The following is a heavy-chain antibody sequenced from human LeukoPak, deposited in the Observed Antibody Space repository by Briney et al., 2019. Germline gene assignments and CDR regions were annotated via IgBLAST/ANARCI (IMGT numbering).Heavy chain of an antibody. CDR1: GYTLSSYF. CDR3: ARGAYDSSGYPDAFDI. D-gene: IGHD3-22*01. CDR2: MNPSGVTI. Sequence: ASVKVSCKASGYTLSSYFMHWVRQAPGQGLEWMGIMNPSGVTIHYAQKFQGRVTMTRDMSTSTVYMELSSLRSEDTAVYYCARGAYDSSGYPDAFDIWGQGTMVIVSS. V-gene: IGHV1-46*01. J-gene: IGHJ3*02.